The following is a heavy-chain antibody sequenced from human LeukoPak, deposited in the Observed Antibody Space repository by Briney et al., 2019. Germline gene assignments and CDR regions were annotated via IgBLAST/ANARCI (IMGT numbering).Heavy chain of an antibody. CDR2: INPNSGGT. V-gene: IGHV1-2*02. CDR1: GYTFTGYY. Sequence: ASVKVSCKASGYTFTGYYMHWVRQAPGQGLEWMGWINPNSGGTNYAQKFQGRVTMTRDTSISTAYMELSRLRSDDTAVYYCARGGITMIQGVIIRNWFDPWGQGTLVTVSS. J-gene: IGHJ5*02. CDR3: ARGGITMIQGVIIRNWFDP. D-gene: IGHD3-10*01.